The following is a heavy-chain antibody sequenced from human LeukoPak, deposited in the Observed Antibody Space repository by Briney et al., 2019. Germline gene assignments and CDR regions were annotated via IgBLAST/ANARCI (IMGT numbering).Heavy chain of an antibody. CDR2: ISYDGSNK. J-gene: IGHJ3*02. CDR3: VRYPREQPGSVAFDI. D-gene: IGHD6-13*01. V-gene: IGHV3-30*19. CDR1: GFTFSSYG. Sequence: GGSLRLSCAASGFTFSSYGMHWVRQAPGKGLEWVAVISYDGSNKYYADSVKGRFTISRDNYKNTLYLQMSSLRAEDTAIYYCVRYPREQPGSVAFDIWGQGTMVTVSS.